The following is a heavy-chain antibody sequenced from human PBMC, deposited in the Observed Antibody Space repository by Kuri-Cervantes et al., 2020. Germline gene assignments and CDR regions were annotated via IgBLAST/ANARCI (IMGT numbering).Heavy chain of an antibody. J-gene: IGHJ5*02. Sequence: SVKVSCKASGGTFSSYAISWVRQAPGQGLEWMGGITPVIDTANYAHRLKGRVTITTDESTGTAYMELSSLRSDDTAVYYCASHTSGRGGRKFDPWGQGTLVTVSS. D-gene: IGHD6-19*01. CDR3: ASHTSGRGGRKFDP. CDR2: ITPVIDTA. CDR1: GGTFSSYA. V-gene: IGHV1-69*05.